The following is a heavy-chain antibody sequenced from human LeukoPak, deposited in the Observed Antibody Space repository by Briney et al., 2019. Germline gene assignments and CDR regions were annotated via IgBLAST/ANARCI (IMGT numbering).Heavy chain of an antibody. CDR1: GYSFITFW. CDR2: FCPVDAGT. CDR3: ARHLGRPYYYDSSGYPKAFDI. V-gene: IGHV5-51*01. D-gene: IGHD3-22*01. J-gene: IGHJ3*02. Sequence: GEPLKISCKGSGYSFITFWFGWLGRMPGKGLDWMQIFCPVDAGTRYSPSFQGQVTSSADKSISTAYLQWSSLRASDTAMYYCARHLGRPYYYDSSGYPKAFDIWGQGTMVTVSS.